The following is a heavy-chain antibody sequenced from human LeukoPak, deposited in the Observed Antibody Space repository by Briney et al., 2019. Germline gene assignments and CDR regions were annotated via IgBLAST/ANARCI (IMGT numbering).Heavy chain of an antibody. V-gene: IGHV3-72*01. CDR1: GFTFSDHY. Sequence: GGSLRLSCAASGFTFSDHYMDWVRQAPGKGLEWVGRIRNKANSYTTEYAASVNGRFTVSRDNSKNSLYLQMNSLKTEDTAVYYCVGGAVYYFDCWGQGTLVTVSS. J-gene: IGHJ4*02. CDR2: IRNKANSYTT. CDR3: VGGAVYYFDC.